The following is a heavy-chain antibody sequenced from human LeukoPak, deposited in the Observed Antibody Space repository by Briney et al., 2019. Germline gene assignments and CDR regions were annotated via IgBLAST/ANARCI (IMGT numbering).Heavy chain of an antibody. Sequence: GGSLRLSCAASGFTFSSYSMNWVRQAPGKGLEWVSSISSSSSCIYYADSVKGRFTISRDNAKNSLYLQMNSLRAEDTAVYYCARADWWELEGFDPWGQGTLVTVSS. CDR2: ISSSSSCI. J-gene: IGHJ5*02. V-gene: IGHV3-21*01. CDR3: ARADWWELEGFDP. CDR1: GFTFSSYS. D-gene: IGHD1-26*01.